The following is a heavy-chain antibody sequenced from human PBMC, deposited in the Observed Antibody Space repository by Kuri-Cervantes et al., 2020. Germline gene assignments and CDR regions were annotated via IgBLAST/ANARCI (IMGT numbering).Heavy chain of an antibody. D-gene: IGHD3-22*01. CDR1: GFTFSRHW. CDR2: INQDGSEE. CDR3: ASFYYDSSGYYRSHTYYYGMDV. J-gene: IGHJ6*02. Sequence: GESLKISCAASGFTFSRHWINWVRQAPGKGLEWVANINQDGSEEFYVDSVKGRFTISRDNAKNSLYLQMNSLRAEDTAVYYCASFYYDSSGYYRSHTYYYGMDVWGQGTTVTVSS. V-gene: IGHV3-7*03.